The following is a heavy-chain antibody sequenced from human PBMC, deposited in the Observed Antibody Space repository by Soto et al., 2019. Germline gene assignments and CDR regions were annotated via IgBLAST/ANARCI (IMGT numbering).Heavy chain of an antibody. J-gene: IGHJ6*03. CDR1: GGSISSYY. CDR3: ARLRSPYCSGGSCYSAYYYYMDV. Sequence: SETLSLTCTVSGGSISSYYWRWIRQPPGKGLEWIGYIYYRGSTNYNPSLKSRVTISVVTCKNQFSLKLSSVTAADTAVYYCARLRSPYCSGGSCYSAYYYYMDVWGKGTTVTVPS. V-gene: IGHV4-59*08. CDR2: IYYRGST. D-gene: IGHD2-15*01.